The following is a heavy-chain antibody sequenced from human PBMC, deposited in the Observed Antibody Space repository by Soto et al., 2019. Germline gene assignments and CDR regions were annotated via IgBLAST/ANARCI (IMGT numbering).Heavy chain of an antibody. CDR2: ISAYNGNT. D-gene: IGHD3-22*01. J-gene: IGHJ2*01. V-gene: IGHV1-18*01. Sequence: SVLFSSEASVYTFTSSGSSWLRQTAGQGLEWMGWISAYNGNTNYAQKLQGRVTMTTDTSTSTAYMELRSLRSDDTAVYYCAREIVVVPGDWYFDLWGRGTLVTVSS. CDR3: AREIVVVPGDWYFDL. CDR1: VYTFTSSG.